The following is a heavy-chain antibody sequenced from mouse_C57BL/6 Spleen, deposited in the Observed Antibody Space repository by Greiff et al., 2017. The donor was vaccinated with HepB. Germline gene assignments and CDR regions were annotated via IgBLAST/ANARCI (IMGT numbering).Heavy chain of an antibody. Sequence: VHLVESGAELVKPGASVKLSCKASGYTFTSYWMHWVKQRPGRGLEWIGRIDPSDSYTNYNQKFKGKSTLTVDKSSSTAYMQLSSLTSEDSAVYYCARLGEAYWGQGTLVTVSA. J-gene: IGHJ3*01. CDR2: IDPSDSYT. D-gene: IGHD4-1*01. V-gene: IGHV1-69*01. CDR3: ARLGEAY. CDR1: GYTFTSYW.